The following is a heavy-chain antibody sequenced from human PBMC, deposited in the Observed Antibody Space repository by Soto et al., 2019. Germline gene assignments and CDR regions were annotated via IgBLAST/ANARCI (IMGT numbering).Heavy chain of an antibody. CDR3: ARDREAGYNFYYGMDV. D-gene: IGHD6-19*01. CDR2: IYTSASI. J-gene: IGHJ6*02. Sequence: SETLSLTCSVSGADINTYSWTWIRQPAGKGLEWIGRIYTSASINYNPSLKGRVTLSVDTSTNQVSLRLASVTAADMAIYYCARDREAGYNFYYGMDVWGQGTTVTVSS. CDR1: GADINTYS. V-gene: IGHV4-4*07.